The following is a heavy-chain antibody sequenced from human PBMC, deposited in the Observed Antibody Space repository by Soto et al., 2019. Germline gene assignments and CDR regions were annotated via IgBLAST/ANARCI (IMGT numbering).Heavy chain of an antibody. V-gene: IGHV1-2*04. CDR3: ARGSGGETGSLNFDY. D-gene: IGHD1-1*01. J-gene: IGHJ4*02. CDR1: GYTFTGYY. CDR2: INPNSGGT. Sequence: ASVKVSCKASGYTFTGYYMHWVRQAPGQGLEWMGWINPNSGGTNYAQKFQGWVTMTRDTSISTAYMELSRLRSDDTAVYYCARGSGGETGSLNFDYWGQGTLVTVSS.